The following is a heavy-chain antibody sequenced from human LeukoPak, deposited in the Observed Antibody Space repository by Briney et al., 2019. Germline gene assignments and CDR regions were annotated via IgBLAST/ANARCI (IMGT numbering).Heavy chain of an antibody. D-gene: IGHD6-13*01. V-gene: IGHV4-4*07. CDR1: GGSISSYY. Sequence: SETLSLTCTVSGGSISSYYWSWIRQPAGKGLEWIGRIYTSGSTNYNPSLKSRVTMSVDTSKNQFSLKLSSVTAADTAVYYCARGHIAAAGTNAFDIWGQGTMVTVSS. J-gene: IGHJ3*02. CDR3: ARGHIAAAGTNAFDI. CDR2: IYTSGST.